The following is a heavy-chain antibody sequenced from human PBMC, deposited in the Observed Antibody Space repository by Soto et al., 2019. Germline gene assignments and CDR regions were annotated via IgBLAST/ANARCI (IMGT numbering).Heavy chain of an antibody. CDR1: GFTFSDYG. V-gene: IGHV3-30*03. Sequence: PGGSLRLSCEGPGFTFSDYGFHWVRQAPGKGLEWVAMMSYDGSDRYYRDSVQGRFTISRDDSKNTVFLQMNSLRTEDTAMYYCARSTYCNGGSCYPQYWGPGTLVTVSS. J-gene: IGHJ4*02. D-gene: IGHD2-15*01. CDR3: ARSTYCNGGSCYPQY. CDR2: MSYDGSDR.